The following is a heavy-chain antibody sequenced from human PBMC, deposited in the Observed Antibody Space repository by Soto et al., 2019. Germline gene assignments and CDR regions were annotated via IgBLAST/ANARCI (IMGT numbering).Heavy chain of an antibody. Sequence: GVSLRLSCAASGFTFSSYAMSWVRQAPGKGLEWVSVISGSGGATYYADSVKGRFTISRDNFVNTLYLQMNSLRAEDTAVYYCAKPDYGSGSYYNPSFDYWGQGTLVTVSS. J-gene: IGHJ4*02. CDR1: GFTFSSYA. D-gene: IGHD3-10*01. CDR2: ISGSGGAT. V-gene: IGHV3-23*01. CDR3: AKPDYGSGSYYNPSFDY.